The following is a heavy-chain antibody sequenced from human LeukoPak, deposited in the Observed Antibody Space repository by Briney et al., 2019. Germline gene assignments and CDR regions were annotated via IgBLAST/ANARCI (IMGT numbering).Heavy chain of an antibody. Sequence: GESLKISCKGSGYSFTSYWIGWVRLMPGKGLEWMGIIYPGDSDTRYSPSFQGQVTISADKSISTAYLQWSSLKASDTAMYYCARRDGSSGWYTPGSFDYWGQGTLVTVSS. V-gene: IGHV5-51*01. J-gene: IGHJ4*02. D-gene: IGHD6-19*01. CDR3: ARRDGSSGWYTPGSFDY. CDR2: IYPGDSDT. CDR1: GYSFTSYW.